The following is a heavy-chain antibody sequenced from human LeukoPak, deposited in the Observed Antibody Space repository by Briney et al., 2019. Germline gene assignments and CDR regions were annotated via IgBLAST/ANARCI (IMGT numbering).Heavy chain of an antibody. CDR2: SRNKANSYTT. CDR1: GFTFSDHY. CDR3: ARVSPPGVSGYHYFDY. J-gene: IGHJ4*02. V-gene: IGHV3-72*01. D-gene: IGHD3-3*01. Sequence: GGSLRLSCAASGFTFSDHYMDWVRQAPGKGLEWVGRSRNKANSYTTEYAASVKGRFSISRDDSKNSVHLQMNSLKAEDTAVYYCARVSPPGVSGYHYFDYWGQGTLVTVSS.